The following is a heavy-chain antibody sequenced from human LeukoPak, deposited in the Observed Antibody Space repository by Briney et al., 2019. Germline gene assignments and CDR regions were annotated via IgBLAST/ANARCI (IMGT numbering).Heavy chain of an antibody. CDR1: GFTFSSYG. D-gene: IGHD3-16*01. CDR2: ISYDGSNK. Sequence: PGGSLRLSCAASGFTFSSYGMHWVRQAPGKGLEWVAVISYDGSNKYYADSVKGRFTISRDNSKNTLYLQMNSLRAEDTAVYYCAKDQDDYVWGSSYLRYYWGQGTLVTVSS. V-gene: IGHV3-30*18. J-gene: IGHJ4*02. CDR3: AKDQDDYVWGSSYLRYY.